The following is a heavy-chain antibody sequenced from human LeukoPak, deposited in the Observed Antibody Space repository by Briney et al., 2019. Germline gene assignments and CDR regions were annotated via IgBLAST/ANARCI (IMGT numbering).Heavy chain of an antibody. J-gene: IGHJ3*02. Sequence: ASVKVSCKASGYTFTRYGISWVRQAPGQRLAWMGCISAYNGNTNYAQKLQGRVTMSTDTSTSTAYMELRSLRSEDTAVYYCARENDYYDSSGYYPDAFDIWGQGTMVTVSS. CDR1: GYTFTRYG. CDR3: ARENDYYDSSGYYPDAFDI. V-gene: IGHV1-18*01. CDR2: ISAYNGNT. D-gene: IGHD3-22*01.